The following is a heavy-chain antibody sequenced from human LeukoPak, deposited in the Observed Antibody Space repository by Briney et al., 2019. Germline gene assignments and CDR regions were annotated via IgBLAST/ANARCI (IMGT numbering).Heavy chain of an antibody. CDR1: GFTFSDYY. CDR2: ISSSGSTI. CDR3: ARAESVTYYDFWSASYYFDY. Sequence: GGSLRLSCAASGFTFSDYYMSWIRQAPGKGLEWVSYISSSGSTIYYADSVKGRFTISRDNAKNSLYLQMNSPRAEDTAVYYCARAESVTYYDFWSASYYFDYWGQGTLVTVSS. V-gene: IGHV3-11*01. D-gene: IGHD3-3*01. J-gene: IGHJ4*02.